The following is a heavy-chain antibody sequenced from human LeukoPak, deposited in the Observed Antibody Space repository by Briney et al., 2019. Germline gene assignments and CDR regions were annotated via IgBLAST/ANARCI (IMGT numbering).Heavy chain of an antibody. CDR2: IYYSGST. CDR1: GGSISSSSYY. Sequence: PSETLSLTCTVSGGSISSSSYYWGWIRQPPGKGLEWIGSIYYSGSTYYNPSLKSRVTISVDTSKNQFSLKLTSVTAADAAVYYCARDSGGWGENWFDPWGQGILVTVSS. J-gene: IGHJ5*02. V-gene: IGHV4-39*07. CDR3: ARDSGGWGENWFDP. D-gene: IGHD3-10*01.